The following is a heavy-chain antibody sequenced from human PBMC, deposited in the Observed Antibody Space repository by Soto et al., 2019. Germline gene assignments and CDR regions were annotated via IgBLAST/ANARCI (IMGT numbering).Heavy chain of an antibody. V-gene: IGHV3-30*18. CDR1: GFTFSSYG. D-gene: IGHD2-2*01. CDR2: ISYDGSNK. J-gene: IGHJ6*02. Sequence: GGSLRLSCAASGFTFSSYGMHWVRQAPGKGLEWVAVISYDGSNKYYADSVKGRFTISRDNSKNTLYLQMNSLRAEDTAVYYYAKDRVIVVVPAAMGGDYYGMDVWGQGTTVTVSS. CDR3: AKDRVIVVVPAAMGGDYYGMDV.